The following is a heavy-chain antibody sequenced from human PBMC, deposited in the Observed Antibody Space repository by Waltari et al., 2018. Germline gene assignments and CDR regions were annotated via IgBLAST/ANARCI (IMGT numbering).Heavy chain of an antibody. V-gene: IGHV1-69*01. D-gene: IGHD3-3*01. CDR3: AIDVLPTLEWLLYDAFDI. Sequence: QVQLVQSGAEVKKPGSSVKVSCKASGGTFSSYAISWVRQAPGQGLEWMGGVIPIFGTANYAQKFQGRVTITADESTSTAYMELSSLRSEDTAVYYCAIDVLPTLEWLLYDAFDIWGQGTMVTVSS. CDR1: GGTFSSYA. J-gene: IGHJ3*02. CDR2: VIPIFGTA.